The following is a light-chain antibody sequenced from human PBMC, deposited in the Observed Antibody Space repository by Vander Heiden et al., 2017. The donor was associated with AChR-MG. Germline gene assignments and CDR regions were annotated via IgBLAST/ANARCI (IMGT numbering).Light chain of an antibody. CDR2: KDI. Sequence: SYELTQPPSVSVSPGQTARITCSADVLSKQSVYWYPQRPGQAPVVVIFKDIERPSGISERFSGSRSGTTVTLTISGVQPEDEAAYYCQSADITGTSYVFGAGTKVTVL. CDR1: VLSKQS. J-gene: IGLJ1*01. CDR3: QSADITGTSYV. V-gene: IGLV3-25*03.